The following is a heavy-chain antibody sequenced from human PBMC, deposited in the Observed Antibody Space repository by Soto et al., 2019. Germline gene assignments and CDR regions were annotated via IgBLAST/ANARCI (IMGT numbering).Heavy chain of an antibody. J-gene: IGHJ5*02. CDR1: GGSISSSSYY. Sequence: SETLSLTCTVSGGSISSSSYYWGWIRQPPGKGLEWIGSIYYSGSTYYNPSLKSRVTISVDTSRNQFSLKLSSVTAADTAVYYCATRPYNWFDPWGQGTLVTVSS. CDR2: IYYSGST. V-gene: IGHV4-39*01. CDR3: ATRPYNWFDP.